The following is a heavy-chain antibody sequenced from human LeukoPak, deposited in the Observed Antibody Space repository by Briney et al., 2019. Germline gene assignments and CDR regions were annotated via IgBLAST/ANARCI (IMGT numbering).Heavy chain of an antibody. CDR3: ARDSYREYYFDY. J-gene: IGHJ4*02. D-gene: IGHD1-26*01. Sequence: ASVKVSCKASGYTFTSYDINWVRQATGQGLEWMGWMNPNSGNTGYAQKFQGRVTMTRNTSISTAYMELSSLRSEDTAVYYCARDSYREYYFDYWGQGTLVTVSS. V-gene: IGHV1-8*01. CDR2: MNPNSGNT. CDR1: GYTFTSYD.